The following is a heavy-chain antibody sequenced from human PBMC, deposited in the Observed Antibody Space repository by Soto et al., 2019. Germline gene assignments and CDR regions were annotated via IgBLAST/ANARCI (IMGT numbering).Heavy chain of an antibody. CDR1: GGTFSSYA. CDR3: PRIFYINYVCYGFGSFDV. Sequence: QVQLVQSGAEVKKPGSSVKVSCKASGGTFSSYAISWVRQAPGQGLEWMGGIIPIFGTANYAQKFQGRVNKTANEATSTVYMEMSNLRSEDKAVYYSPRIFYINYVCYGFGSFDVWGQGTPVTVSS. V-gene: IGHV1-69*01. J-gene: IGHJ6*02. CDR2: IIPIFGTA. D-gene: IGHD3-9*01.